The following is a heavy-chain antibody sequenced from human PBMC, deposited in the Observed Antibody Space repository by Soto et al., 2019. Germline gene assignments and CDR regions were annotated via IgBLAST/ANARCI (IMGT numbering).Heavy chain of an antibody. Sequence: SVKVCFKASGFAFTSSALQLVRQARGQRLEWIGWIVVGSGNTNYAQKFQERVTITRDMSTSTAYMELSSLRSEDTAVYYCAADKDYDILTGPYNWFDHWGQGTLVTVSS. CDR3: AADKDYDILTGPYNWFDH. CDR2: IVVGSGNT. CDR1: GFAFTSSA. D-gene: IGHD3-9*01. J-gene: IGHJ5*02. V-gene: IGHV1-58*01.